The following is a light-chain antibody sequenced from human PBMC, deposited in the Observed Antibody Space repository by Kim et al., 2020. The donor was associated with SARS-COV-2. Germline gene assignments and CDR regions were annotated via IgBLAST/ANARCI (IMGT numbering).Light chain of an antibody. CDR3: QHYGSSPYT. CDR1: QSVRTN. Sequence: ENVLTQSPGTLSLSPGQRVTLSCRTSQSVRTNLAWYQQKPGHAPRLLIYSASTRATGIPDRFSGSGSGTDFILTISRLEPEDFAVYYCQHYGSSPYTFGQGTKLEI. J-gene: IGKJ2*01. V-gene: IGKV3-20*01. CDR2: SAS.